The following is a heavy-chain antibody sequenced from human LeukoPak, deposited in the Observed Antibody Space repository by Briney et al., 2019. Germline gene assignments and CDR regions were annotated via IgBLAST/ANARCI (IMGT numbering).Heavy chain of an antibody. CDR2: IYSGGST. J-gene: IGHJ4*02. Sequence: GGSLRLSCAASGFTVSDNYMSWVRQAPGKGLEWVSVIYSGGSTNYADSVKGRFTISRDNSKNTLYLQMNSLRADDTAVYYCARGSFGGASGYWGQGTLVTVSS. CDR3: ARGSFGGASGY. CDR1: GFTVSDNY. D-gene: IGHD3-16*01. V-gene: IGHV3-66*01.